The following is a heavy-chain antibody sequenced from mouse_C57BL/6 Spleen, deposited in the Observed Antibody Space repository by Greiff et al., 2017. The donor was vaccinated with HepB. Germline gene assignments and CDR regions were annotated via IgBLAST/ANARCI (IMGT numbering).Heavy chain of an antibody. Sequence: VQLKESGAELVKPGASVKLSCTASGFNIKDYYMHWVKQRTEQGLEWIGRIDPEDGETEYAPKFQGKATITADTSSNTAYLQLSRLTSEDTAVYYCARREGTWFAYWGQGTLVTVSA. CDR2: IDPEDGET. J-gene: IGHJ3*01. CDR3: ARREGTWFAY. CDR1: GFNIKDYY. V-gene: IGHV14-2*01.